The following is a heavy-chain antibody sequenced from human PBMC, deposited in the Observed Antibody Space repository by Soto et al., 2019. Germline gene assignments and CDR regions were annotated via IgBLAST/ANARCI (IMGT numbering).Heavy chain of an antibody. CDR2: IYYSGST. D-gene: IGHD3-10*01. J-gene: IGHJ5*02. CDR1: GGSISSYY. CDR3: ARYGSGSSVWFDP. V-gene: IGHV4-59*01. Sequence: SETLSLTCTVSGGSISSYYWSWIRQPPGKGLEWIGYIYYSGSTNYNPSLKSRVTISVDTSKNQFSLKLSSVTAADTAVYYCARYGSGSSVWFDPWGQGTLVTVS.